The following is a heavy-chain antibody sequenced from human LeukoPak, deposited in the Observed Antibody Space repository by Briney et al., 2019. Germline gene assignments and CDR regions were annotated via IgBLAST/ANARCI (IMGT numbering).Heavy chain of an antibody. Sequence: ASVKVSCKASGYTFTIFGISCVRQAPGQGLEWMGWIRAENRYTNSAQKFQGRVTITTDTSTSTAYMELRSLRSDDTAVYFCARDVGVSMVRGVSDFWGQGTLVTVSS. CDR2: IRAENRYT. CDR3: ARDVGVSMVRGVSDF. J-gene: IGHJ4*02. CDR1: GYTFTIFG. V-gene: IGHV1-18*01. D-gene: IGHD3-10*01.